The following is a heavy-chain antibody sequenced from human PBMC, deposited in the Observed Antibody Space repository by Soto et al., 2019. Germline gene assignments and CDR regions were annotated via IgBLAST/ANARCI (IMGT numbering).Heavy chain of an antibody. D-gene: IGHD3-3*01. J-gene: IGHJ4*02. CDR3: ARDRVYYDFWSGFTRDERFDY. CDR2: INPSGGST. Sequence: GASVKVSCKASGYTFTSYYMHWVRQAPGQGLEWMGIINPSGGSTSYAQKFQGRVTMTRDTSTSTAYMELSSLRSEDTAVYYCARDRVYYDFWSGFTRDERFDYWGQGTLVTVSS. CDR1: GYTFTSYY. V-gene: IGHV1-46*01.